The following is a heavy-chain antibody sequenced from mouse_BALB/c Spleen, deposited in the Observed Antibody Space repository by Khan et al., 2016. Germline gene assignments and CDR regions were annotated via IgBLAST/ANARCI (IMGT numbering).Heavy chain of an antibody. V-gene: IGHV9-3-1*01. CDR2: MNTYTGEP. D-gene: IGHD2-4*01. CDR3: ARDYDYDGDWYFDV. Sequence: QIQLVQSGPELKKPGETVKISCKASGYTFTNYGMNWVKQAPGKGLKWMGWMNTYTGEPTYADDFKGRFAFSLNTSARTAYLQINNLKKEDTATYFCARDYDYDGDWYFDVWGAGTTVTVSS. CDR1: GYTFTNYG. J-gene: IGHJ1*01.